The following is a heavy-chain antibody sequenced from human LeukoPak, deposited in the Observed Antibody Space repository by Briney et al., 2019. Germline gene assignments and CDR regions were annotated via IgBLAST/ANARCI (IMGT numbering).Heavy chain of an antibody. CDR1: GFTFDDYA. CDR3: AKDVVGGYYDSSGYYCDY. CDR2: ISWNSGSI. Sequence: PGGSLRLSCAASGFTFDDYAMHWVRQAPGKGLEWVSGISWNSGSIGYADSVKGRFTISGDNAKNSLYLQMNSLRAEDTALYYCAKDVVGGYYDSSGYYCDYWGQGTLVTVSS. V-gene: IGHV3-9*01. D-gene: IGHD3-22*01. J-gene: IGHJ4*02.